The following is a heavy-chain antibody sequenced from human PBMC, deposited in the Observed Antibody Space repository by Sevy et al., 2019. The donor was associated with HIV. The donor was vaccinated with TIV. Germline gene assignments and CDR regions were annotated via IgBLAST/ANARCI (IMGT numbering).Heavy chain of an antibody. Sequence: GVSLRLSCAASGFSFTTYGMHWVRQAPGKGLEWVAVISYDGSKRYYSDSVKGRFTISRDNSKNTLYLQMNSLRAEDTAVYYCAKDWALDIVIVPSGMPANWGQGTLVTVSS. CDR3: AKDWALDIVIVPSGMPAN. D-gene: IGHD2-2*01. CDR2: ISYDGSKR. V-gene: IGHV3-30*18. J-gene: IGHJ4*02. CDR1: GFSFTTYG.